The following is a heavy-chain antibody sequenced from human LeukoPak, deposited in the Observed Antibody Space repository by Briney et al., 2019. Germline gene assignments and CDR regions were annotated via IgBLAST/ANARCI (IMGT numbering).Heavy chain of an antibody. CDR3: ARHTVYYDFWSGPDY. CDR1: GGSISSYY. D-gene: IGHD3-3*01. Sequence: PSETLSLTCTVSGGSISSYYWSWIRQPPGKGLEWIGYIYYSGSTNYNPSLKSRVTISVDTSKNQFSLKLSSVTAADTAVYYCARHTVYYDFWSGPDYWGQGTLVTVSS. V-gene: IGHV4-59*08. CDR2: IYYSGST. J-gene: IGHJ4*02.